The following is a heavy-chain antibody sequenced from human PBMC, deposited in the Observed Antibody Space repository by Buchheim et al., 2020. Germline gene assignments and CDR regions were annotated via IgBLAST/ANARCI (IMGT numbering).Heavy chain of an antibody. CDR3: AREPTLYNWFDP. J-gene: IGHJ5*02. V-gene: IGHV3-74*01. Sequence: EVQLVESGGGLVQPGGSLRLSCAASGFTFRGCWMHWVRQAPGKGLVWVSRISCDGSVTSYAESVKGGFTISRDIAKNTMYLQMNSLRVEDTAVYYCAREPTLYNWFDPWGQGTL. CDR1: GFTFRGCW. CDR2: ISCDGSVT. D-gene: IGHD3-10*01.